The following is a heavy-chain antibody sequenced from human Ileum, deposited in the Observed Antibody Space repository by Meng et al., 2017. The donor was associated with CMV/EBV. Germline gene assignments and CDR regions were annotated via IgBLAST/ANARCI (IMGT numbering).Heavy chain of an antibody. J-gene: IGHJ4*02. CDR1: GFPFNPFD. CDR3: TKGAWVDY. V-gene: IGHV3-23*01. CDR2: IYGRDGST. Sequence: SLSLSCAASGFPFNPFDMSWVRQAPGKGLEWVSVIYGRDGSTFYADSVRGRFTISKENSDNRLHLQMNSLRVEDTALYYCTKGAWVDYLGQGTLVTVSS. D-gene: IGHD1-26*01.